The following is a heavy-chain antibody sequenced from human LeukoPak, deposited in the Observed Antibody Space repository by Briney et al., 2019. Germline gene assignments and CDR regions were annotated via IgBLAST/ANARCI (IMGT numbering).Heavy chain of an antibody. CDR3: ARDSTVTTFRGCVDP. CDR1: GYTFTNYY. CDR2: INPSGGST. D-gene: IGHD4-17*01. Sequence: ASVKVSCKASGYTFTNYYVHWVRQAPGQGLEWMGVINPSGGSTNYAQKFQGRVTMTRDTSTSTVYMQLSSLRSEDTAVYYCARDSTVTTFRGCVDPWGEGTLVTVSS. V-gene: IGHV1-46*01. J-gene: IGHJ5*02.